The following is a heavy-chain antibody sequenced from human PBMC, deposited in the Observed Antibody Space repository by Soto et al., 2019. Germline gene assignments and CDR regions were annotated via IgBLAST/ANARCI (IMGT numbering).Heavy chain of an antibody. CDR2: IYSSGST. V-gene: IGHV4-39*01. CDR1: GASIRSSNYY. J-gene: IGHJ4*02. CDR3: TRYDPPGAPPFES. D-gene: IGHD1-26*01. Sequence: SETLSLTCTVSGASIRSSNYYWGWIRQPPGKGLEYIGSIYSSGSTYHNPSLKSRVTLSVDTSKNQFSLKLNSVTAADTAVYYCTRYDPPGAPPFESWGQGTQVPVSS.